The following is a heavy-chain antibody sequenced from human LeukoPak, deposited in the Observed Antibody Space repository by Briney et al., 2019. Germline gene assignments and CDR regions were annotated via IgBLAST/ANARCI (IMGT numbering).Heavy chain of an antibody. Sequence: GGSLRLSCAASGFTFSNFWMSWVRQAPGKGLEWVANIKQDGFDKYYVDSVRGRFTISRDNAKNSLSLQMNSLRAEDTAVYYCARDGCTSTTCSTLGGFSSWGQGTLVTVSS. CDR1: GFTFSNFW. D-gene: IGHD2-2*01. V-gene: IGHV3-7*01. J-gene: IGHJ5*02. CDR3: ARDGCTSTTCSTLGGFSS. CDR2: IKQDGFDK.